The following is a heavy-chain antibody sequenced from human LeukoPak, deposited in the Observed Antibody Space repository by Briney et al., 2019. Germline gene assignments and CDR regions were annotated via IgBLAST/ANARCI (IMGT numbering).Heavy chain of an antibody. CDR3: ASPPPKDYYDSSGYYFY. CDR1: GFTXSXXY. CDR2: IYSGGST. V-gene: IGHV3-53*01. D-gene: IGHD3-22*01. J-gene: IGHJ4*02. Sequence: GSLRLSCAASGFTXSXXYMSWVRQAPGXGLXXVSVIYSGGSTYYADSVKGRFTISRDNSKNTLYLQMNSLRAEDTAVYYCASPPPKDYYDSSGYYFYWGQGTLVTVSS.